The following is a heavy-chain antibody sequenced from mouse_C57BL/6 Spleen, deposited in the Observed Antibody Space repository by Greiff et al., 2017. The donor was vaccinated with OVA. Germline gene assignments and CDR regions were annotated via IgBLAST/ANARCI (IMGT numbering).Heavy chain of an antibody. Sequence: QVQLQQSGPELVKPGASVKISCKASGYAFSSSWMNWVKQRPGRGLEWIGRIYPGDGDTNYNGKFKGKATLTADKSSSTAYMQLSRLTSEDSAVYFCARGISYAMDYWGQGTSVTVSS. CDR3: ARGISYAMDY. V-gene: IGHV1-82*01. CDR1: GYAFSSSW. CDR2: IYPGDGDT. D-gene: IGHD2-4*01. J-gene: IGHJ4*01.